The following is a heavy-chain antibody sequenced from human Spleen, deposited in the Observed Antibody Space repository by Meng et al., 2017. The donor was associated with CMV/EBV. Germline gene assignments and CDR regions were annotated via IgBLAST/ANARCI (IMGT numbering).Heavy chain of an antibody. Sequence: GESLKISCAASEFTFSSYGMHWVRQAPGKGLEWVAFIRYDGSNKYYADSVKGRFTISRDNSKNTLYLQMNSLRAEDTAVYYCASLVVITTGGAFDIWGQGTMVTVSS. V-gene: IGHV3-30*02. CDR3: ASLVVITTGGAFDI. D-gene: IGHD3-22*01. CDR2: IRYDGSNK. CDR1: EFTFSSYG. J-gene: IGHJ3*02.